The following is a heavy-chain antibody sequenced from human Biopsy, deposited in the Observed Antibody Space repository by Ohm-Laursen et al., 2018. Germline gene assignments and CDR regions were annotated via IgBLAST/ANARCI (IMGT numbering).Heavy chain of an antibody. D-gene: IGHD2-2*01. Sequence: AASVKVSCKAPTGTFNSYGIIWVRQAPGQGLEWMGRIIPILRTTAYAQTFLGRVTITADSPTSTVDMELTSLTSDDTAVYFCAREAIGYQLPCDDWGQGTQVTVSS. CDR3: AREAIGYQLPCDD. CDR2: IIPILRTT. V-gene: IGHV1-69*11. CDR1: TGTFNSYG. J-gene: IGHJ4*02.